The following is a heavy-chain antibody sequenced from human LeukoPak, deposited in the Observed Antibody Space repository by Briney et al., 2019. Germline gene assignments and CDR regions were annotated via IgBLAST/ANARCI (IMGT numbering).Heavy chain of an antibody. CDR3: AREGAAGSDAFDI. J-gene: IGHJ3*02. CDR1: GGSFSGYY. CDR2: INHSGTT. Sequence: PSETLSLTCAVSGGSFSGYYWSWIRQPPGKGLEWIGEINHSGTTNYNPSLKSRVTMSVDTSKNQFSLKLSSVTAADTAVYYCAREGAAGSDAFDIWGQGTMVTVSS. V-gene: IGHV4-34*01. D-gene: IGHD6-13*01.